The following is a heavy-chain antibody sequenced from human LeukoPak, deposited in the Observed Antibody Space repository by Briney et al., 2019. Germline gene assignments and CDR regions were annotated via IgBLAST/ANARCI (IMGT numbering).Heavy chain of an antibody. D-gene: IGHD3-3*01. CDR3: AREADDFWSGYPSEGMDV. CDR2: ISAYNGNT. Sequence: ASVKVSCKASGYTFTSYGISWVRQAPGQGLEWMGWISAYNGNTNYAQKLQGRVTMTTDTSTSTAYMELRSLRSDDTAVYYCAREADDFWSGYPSEGMDVWGQGTTVTASS. CDR1: GYTFTSYG. J-gene: IGHJ6*02. V-gene: IGHV1-18*01.